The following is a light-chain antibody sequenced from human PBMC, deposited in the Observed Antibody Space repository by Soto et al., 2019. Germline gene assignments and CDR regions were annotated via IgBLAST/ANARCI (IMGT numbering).Light chain of an antibody. J-gene: IGKJ4*01. CDR3: QQSYTTPLT. CDR2: AAS. Sequence: DIQITPAPSSPSATLGGRITHTLRASQTISGYLNWYQQKPGKAPELLIYAASYLGNGVPSRFSGSRSGTYFTLTISSLQPEDLATYYCQQSYTTPLTFGGGTKVDIK. CDR1: QTISGY. V-gene: IGKV1-39*01.